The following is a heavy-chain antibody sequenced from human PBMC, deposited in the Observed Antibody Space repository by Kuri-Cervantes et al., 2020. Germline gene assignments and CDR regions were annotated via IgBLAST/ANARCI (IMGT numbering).Heavy chain of an antibody. CDR2: IKQDGSEK. CDR3: ARDAGTVTKNYYYYYGMDV. CDR1: GFTFSSYA. J-gene: IGHJ6*02. Sequence: GESLKISCAASGFTFSSYAMSWVRQAPGKGLEWVANIKQDGSEKYYVDSVKGRFTISRGNAKNSLYLQMNSLRAEDTAVYYCARDAGTVTKNYYYYYGMDVWGQGTTVTVSS. V-gene: IGHV3-7*01. D-gene: IGHD4-17*01.